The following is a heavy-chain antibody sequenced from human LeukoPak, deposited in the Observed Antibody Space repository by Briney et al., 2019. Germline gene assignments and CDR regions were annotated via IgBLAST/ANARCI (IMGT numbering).Heavy chain of an antibody. V-gene: IGHV3-21*01. J-gene: IGHJ4*02. Sequence: PGGSLRLSCAASGFTFSSYSMNWVRQAPGKGLEWVSSISSSSSYIYYADSVKGRFTISRDNGKNSLYLQMNSLRAEDTAVYYCARGYCSSTSCFQEDWGQGTLVTVSS. CDR1: GFTFSSYS. D-gene: IGHD2-2*01. CDR2: ISSSSSYI. CDR3: ARGYCSSTSCFQED.